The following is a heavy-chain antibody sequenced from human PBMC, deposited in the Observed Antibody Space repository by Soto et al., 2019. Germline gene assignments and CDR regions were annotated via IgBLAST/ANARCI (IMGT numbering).Heavy chain of an antibody. CDR1: GYTFTSYG. D-gene: IGHD2-2*01. V-gene: IGHV1-18*01. J-gene: IGHJ6*02. CDR2: ISAYSGNT. Sequence: ASVKVSCKASGYTFTSYGISWVRQAPGQGLEWMGWISAYSGNTNYAQKLQGRVTMTRDTSMSTAYMELRRLRSDDTAVYYCARDRVESGMEVWGQGTTVTVSS. CDR3: ARDRVESGMEV.